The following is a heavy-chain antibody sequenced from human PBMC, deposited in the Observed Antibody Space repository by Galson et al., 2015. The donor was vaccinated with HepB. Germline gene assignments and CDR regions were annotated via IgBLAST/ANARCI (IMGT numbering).Heavy chain of an antibody. CDR3: GREQGLGMEGPTGVY. CDR1: GFTFSSCG. D-gene: IGHD1-26*01. CDR2: VWYDGSNK. Sequence: SLRLSCAASGFTFSSCGMHWVRQAPGKGLEWVALVWYDGSNKSYADSVKGRFTISRDNSKNTLYLQMSSLRVEDTAVYYCGREQGLGMEGPTGVYWGQGTLVTVSS. V-gene: IGHV3-33*01. J-gene: IGHJ4*02.